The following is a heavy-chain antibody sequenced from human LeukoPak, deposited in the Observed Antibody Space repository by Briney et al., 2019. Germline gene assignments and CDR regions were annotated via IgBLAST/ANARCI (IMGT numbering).Heavy chain of an antibody. J-gene: IGHJ4*02. V-gene: IGHV3-30*02. Sequence: PGGSLRLSCAASGFTFSSYGMHWVRQAPGKGLEWVAFIRYDGSNKYYADSVKGRFTISRDNSKNTLYLQMNSLRAEDTAVYYCAKAIRTQQLVPDYWGQGTLVTVSS. CDR1: GFTFSSYG. CDR2: IRYDGSNK. CDR3: AKAIRTQQLVPDY. D-gene: IGHD6-13*01.